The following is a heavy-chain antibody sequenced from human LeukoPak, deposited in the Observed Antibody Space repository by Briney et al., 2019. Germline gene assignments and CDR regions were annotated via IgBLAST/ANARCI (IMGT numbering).Heavy chain of an antibody. CDR1: GGSISSSSYY. Sequence: SETLSLTCTVSGGSISSSSYYWGWIRQPPGKGLEWIGSIYYSGSTYYNPSLKSRVTISVDTSKNQSSLKLSSVTAADTAVYYCARHQTGTTDYWGQGTLVTVSS. CDR3: ARHQTGTTDY. D-gene: IGHD1-7*01. CDR2: IYYSGST. V-gene: IGHV4-39*01. J-gene: IGHJ4*02.